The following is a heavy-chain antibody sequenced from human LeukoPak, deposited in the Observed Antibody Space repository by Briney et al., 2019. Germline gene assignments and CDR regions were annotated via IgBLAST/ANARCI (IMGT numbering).Heavy chain of an antibody. Sequence: ASVNVSCKVSGYTLTELSMHWVRQAPGKGLEWMGGFDPEDGETIYAQKFQGRVTMTEDTSTDTAYMELSSLRSEDTAVYYCARAARYYYGSGANYGDAFDIWGQGTMVTVSS. CDR1: GYTLTELS. J-gene: IGHJ3*02. CDR2: FDPEDGET. V-gene: IGHV1-24*01. CDR3: ARAARYYYGSGANYGDAFDI. D-gene: IGHD3-10*01.